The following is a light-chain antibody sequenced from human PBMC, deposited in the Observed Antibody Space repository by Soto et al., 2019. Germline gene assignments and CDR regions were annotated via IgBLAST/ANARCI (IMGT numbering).Light chain of an antibody. Sequence: EIVMTQSPATLSVSPGERATLSCRASQSVGSNLAWYQQKPGQAPRLLIYGASTRATGIPARFSGSESGTEFTLTISSQQSEDFAIYYCQQYNDWPRALTFGGGTKVEIK. CDR2: GAS. J-gene: IGKJ4*01. CDR3: QQYNDWPRALT. CDR1: QSVGSN. V-gene: IGKV3-15*01.